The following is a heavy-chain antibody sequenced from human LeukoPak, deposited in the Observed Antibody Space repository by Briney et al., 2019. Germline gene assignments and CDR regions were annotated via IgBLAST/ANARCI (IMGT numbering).Heavy chain of an antibody. V-gene: IGHV1-2*02. D-gene: IGHD3-3*01. J-gene: IGHJ4*02. Sequence: ASVKVSCKASGYTFPGYYMHWVRQAPGQGLEWLGWINPNSGGTNYAQKFQGRVTMTRDTSISTAYMELSRLRSDDTAVYYCARVSLFFGVVPFDYWGQGTLVTVSS. CDR1: GYTFPGYY. CDR2: INPNSGGT. CDR3: ARVSLFFGVVPFDY.